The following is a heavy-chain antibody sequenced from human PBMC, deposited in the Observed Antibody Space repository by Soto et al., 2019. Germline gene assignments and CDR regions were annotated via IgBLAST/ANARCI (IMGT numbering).Heavy chain of an antibody. Sequence: QVQLQESGPGLVKPSETLSLTCTVSGGFISRYYWSWIRQPPGKGLEWIGFIYYSGTTNYNPSLKSRVTLSVDTSKNQVSLRLTSVTAADTAVYYCAIHAEMATMPAFDIWGQGTMVSVSS. J-gene: IGHJ3*02. CDR3: AIHAEMATMPAFDI. D-gene: IGHD5-12*01. V-gene: IGHV4-59*08. CDR2: IYYSGTT. CDR1: GGFISRYY.